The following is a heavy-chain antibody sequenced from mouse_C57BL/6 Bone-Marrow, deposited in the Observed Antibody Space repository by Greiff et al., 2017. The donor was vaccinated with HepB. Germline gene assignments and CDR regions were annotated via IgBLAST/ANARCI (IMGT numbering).Heavy chain of an antibody. D-gene: IGHD1-1*01. Sequence: VQLQQSGPGLVKPSQSLSLTCSVTGYSITSGYYWNWIRQFPGNKLEWMGYISYDGSNNYNPSLKNRISITRDTSKNQFFLKLNSVTTEDTATYYCARDRVITTVVAPYAMDYWGQGTSVTVSS. CDR2: ISYDGSN. CDR3: ARDRVITTVVAPYAMDY. CDR1: GYSITSGYY. J-gene: IGHJ4*01. V-gene: IGHV3-6*01.